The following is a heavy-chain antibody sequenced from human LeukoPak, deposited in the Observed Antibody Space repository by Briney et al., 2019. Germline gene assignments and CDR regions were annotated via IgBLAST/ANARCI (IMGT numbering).Heavy chain of an antibody. CDR3: ARVRSKNYYYGMDV. D-gene: IGHD2/OR15-2a*01. CDR1: GYTFTSYD. CDR2: MNPNSGNT. J-gene: IGHJ6*02. V-gene: IGHV1-8*01. Sequence: ASVKVSCKASGYTFTSYDINWVRQATGQGLEWMGWMNPNSGNTGYAQKFQGRVTMTRNTSISTAYMELSSLRSEDTAVYYCARVRSKNYYYGMDVWGQGTTVTVSS.